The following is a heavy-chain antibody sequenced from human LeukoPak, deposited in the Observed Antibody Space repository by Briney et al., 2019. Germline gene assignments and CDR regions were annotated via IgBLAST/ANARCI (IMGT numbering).Heavy chain of an antibody. V-gene: IGHV4-34*01. J-gene: IGHJ4*02. CDR1: GGSFSGYY. Sequence: SETLSLTCAVYGGSFSGYYWSWIRQPPGKRLEWIGEINHSGSTNYNPSLKSRVTISVDTSKNQFSLKLSSVTAADTAVYYCARRAVVVPAAMYFDYWGQGTLVTVSS. D-gene: IGHD2-2*01. CDR3: ARRAVVVPAAMYFDY. CDR2: INHSGST.